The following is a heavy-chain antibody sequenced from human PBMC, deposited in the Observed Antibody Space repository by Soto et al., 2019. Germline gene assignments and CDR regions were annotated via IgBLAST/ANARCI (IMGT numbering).Heavy chain of an antibody. Sequence: SETLSLTCTVSGGSIESSDYHWSWTCQSPAKGLEWIGYIHNSGTSFYNPSLRGRVTVTLDTSRSQFSLTLASVTAADTAVYYCVREERIAAPQLVYWGQGIPVTVSS. CDR1: GGSIESSDYH. CDR2: IHNSGTS. D-gene: IGHD6-6*01. V-gene: IGHV4-30-4*01. J-gene: IGHJ4*02. CDR3: VREERIAAPQLVY.